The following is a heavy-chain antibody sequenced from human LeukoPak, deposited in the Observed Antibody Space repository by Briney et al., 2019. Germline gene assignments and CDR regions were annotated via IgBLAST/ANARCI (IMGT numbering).Heavy chain of an antibody. CDR3: AIGRGGQQLGDY. CDR2: IYPYDSDT. J-gene: IGHJ4*02. Sequence: GASLQISSKPSEYSFPNYCIGWLRQMPAKGLVWMGIIYPYDSDTRYNPSFQGQVTISADKSINTSYLKRSSLKAADTALYYCAIGRGGQQLGDYWGQGTLVTVSS. D-gene: IGHD6-13*01. CDR1: EYSFPNYC. V-gene: IGHV5-51*01.